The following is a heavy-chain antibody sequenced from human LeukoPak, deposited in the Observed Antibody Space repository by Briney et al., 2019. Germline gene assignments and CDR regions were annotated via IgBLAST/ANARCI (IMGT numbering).Heavy chain of an antibody. CDR3: AKDLIAFDYGGNSGGY. Sequence: GGSLRLSCAASGFTFSSYGMTWVRQAPGKGLEWVSAISDSGGRTFYADSVKGRFTISRDNSKNTVYLQMNSLRVEDTAVYYCAKDLIAFDYGGNSGGYWGQGTLVTVSS. D-gene: IGHD4-23*01. CDR1: GFTFSSYG. V-gene: IGHV3-23*01. CDR2: ISDSGGRT. J-gene: IGHJ4*02.